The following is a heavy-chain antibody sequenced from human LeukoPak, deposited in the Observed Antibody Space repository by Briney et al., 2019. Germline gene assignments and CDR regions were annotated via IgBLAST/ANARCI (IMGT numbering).Heavy chain of an antibody. J-gene: IGHJ3*02. D-gene: IGHD3-16*01. CDR1: GGSISDYY. CDR2: MHYSGST. CDR3: ARDSPFEWAVFGDCFDI. V-gene: IGHV4-59*01. Sequence: SETVSLTCTVSGGSISDYYWRWIRQSPGKGLEWIGHMHYSGSTNYNSSLESRGTISMDTSKRQISLKLSSVTAADTAVYYCARDSPFEWAVFGDCFDIWGQGTVVAVSS.